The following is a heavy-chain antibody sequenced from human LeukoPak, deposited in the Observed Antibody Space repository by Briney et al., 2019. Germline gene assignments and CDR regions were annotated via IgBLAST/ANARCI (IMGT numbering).Heavy chain of an antibody. D-gene: IGHD3-10*01. CDR1: GFTFSSYG. CDR3: ARGPGKASFDY. J-gene: IGHJ4*02. V-gene: IGHV3-23*01. CDR2: ISGSGGST. Sequence: GGSLRLSCAASGFTFSSYGMSWVRQAPGKGPEWVSAISGSGGSTYYADSVKGRFTISRDKSNNTLYLQMNSLRAEDTAVYYCARGPGKASFDYWGQGTLVTVSS.